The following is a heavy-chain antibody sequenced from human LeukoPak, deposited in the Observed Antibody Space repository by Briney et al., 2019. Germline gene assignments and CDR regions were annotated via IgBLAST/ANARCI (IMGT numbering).Heavy chain of an antibody. Sequence: EASVNVSCKASGGTFSSYAISWVRQAPGQGLEWMGGIIPIFGTANYAQKFQGRVTITTDESTSTAYMGLSSLRSEDTAVYYCARAGTSWAVAVQFDYWGQGTLVTVSS. V-gene: IGHV1-69*05. J-gene: IGHJ4*02. CDR3: ARAGTSWAVAVQFDY. CDR2: IIPIFGTA. CDR1: GGTFSSYA. D-gene: IGHD6-19*01.